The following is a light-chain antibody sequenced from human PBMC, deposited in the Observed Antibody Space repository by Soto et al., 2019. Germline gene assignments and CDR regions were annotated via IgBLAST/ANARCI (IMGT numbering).Light chain of an antibody. V-gene: IGKV1-5*02. CDR2: GAS. CDR1: QSISTL. Sequence: DTQMTQSPSTLSTSVGHRVTIIGRASQSISTLLAWYQQKPGKAPKLLISGASSLESGVPSRFSGSGSGTEFTLTISSLQPDDFATYYCQQYYTYSTFGQGTKVDIK. CDR3: QQYYTYST. J-gene: IGKJ1*01.